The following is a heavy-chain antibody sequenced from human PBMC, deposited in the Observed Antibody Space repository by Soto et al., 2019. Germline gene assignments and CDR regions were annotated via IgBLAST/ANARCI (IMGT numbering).Heavy chain of an antibody. D-gene: IGHD6-6*01. CDR2: IYYSGST. Sequence: SETLSLTCTVSGGSISSSSYYWGWIRQPPGKGLEWIGSIYYSGSTYYNPSLKGRVTISVDTSKNQFSLKLSSVTAADTAVYYCARRASSSSPPQTLDYWGQGTLVTVSS. CDR1: GGSISSSSYY. V-gene: IGHV4-39*01. J-gene: IGHJ4*02. CDR3: ARRASSSSPPQTLDY.